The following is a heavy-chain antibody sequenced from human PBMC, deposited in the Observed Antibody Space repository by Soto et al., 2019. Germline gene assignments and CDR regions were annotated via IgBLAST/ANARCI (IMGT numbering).Heavy chain of an antibody. J-gene: IGHJ6*02. Sequence: GESLKISCAASGFTFSSYGMHWVRQAPGKGLEWVAVISYDGSNKYYADSVKGRFTISRGNTLYLQMNSLRAEDTAVYYCAKGREFDILTGYPLNYYYVMDVWGQGTTVTVSS. CDR1: GFTFSSYG. CDR3: AKGREFDILTGYPLNYYYVMDV. D-gene: IGHD3-9*01. CDR2: ISYDGSNK. V-gene: IGHV3-30*18.